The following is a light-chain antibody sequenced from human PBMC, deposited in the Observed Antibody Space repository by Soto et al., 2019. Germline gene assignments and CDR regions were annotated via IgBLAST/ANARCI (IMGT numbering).Light chain of an antibody. V-gene: IGKV3-20*01. CDR3: QQYGSSPPT. CDR1: QSVSSSY. J-gene: IGKJ5*01. Sequence: EIVLTQSPGTLSLSPGERATLSCRASQSVSSSYLAWYQQKPGQAPRLLIYGASSRANGIQDRFSGSGYGTDFTLTISRLEPENFAVYSCQQYGSSPPTFGPGTRLEIK. CDR2: GAS.